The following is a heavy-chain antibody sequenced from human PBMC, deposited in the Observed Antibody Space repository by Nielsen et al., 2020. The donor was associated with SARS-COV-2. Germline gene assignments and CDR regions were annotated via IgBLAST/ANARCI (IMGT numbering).Heavy chain of an antibody. CDR2: MNPNSGNT. J-gene: IGHJ6*02. CDR3: ARSPYCSGGSCYSGHYYGMDV. D-gene: IGHD2-15*01. Sequence: WVRQAPGQGLEWMGWMNPNSGNTGYAQKFQGRVTMTRNTSISTAYMELRSLRSDDTAVYYCARSPYCSGGSCYSGHYYGMDVWGQGTTVTVSS. V-gene: IGHV1-8*01.